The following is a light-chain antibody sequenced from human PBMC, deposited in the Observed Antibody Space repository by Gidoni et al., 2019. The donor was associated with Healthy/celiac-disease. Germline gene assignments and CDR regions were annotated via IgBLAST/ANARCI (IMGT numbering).Light chain of an antibody. J-gene: IGKJ3*01. Sequence: DIVMTQSPDSLAVSLGERATINCKPSQSVLYSSNNKNYLAWYRQKPGQPPKLLIYWASTRESGVPDRFSGSGSGTDFTLTISSLQAEDVAVYYCQQYYSTPPTFGPGTKVDIK. CDR2: WAS. CDR1: QSVLYSSNNKNY. CDR3: QQYYSTPPT. V-gene: IGKV4-1*01.